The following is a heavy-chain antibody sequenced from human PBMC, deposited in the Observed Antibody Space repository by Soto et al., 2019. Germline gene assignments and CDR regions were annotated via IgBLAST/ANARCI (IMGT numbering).Heavy chain of an antibody. J-gene: IGHJ4*02. Sequence: SETLSLTCTVSGDSISTYYWNWIRQPAGKALEWIGRIYTSGATNYNPSLRSRVTMSVDTSKNQFSLELSSVTAADTAVYYCARRASGSGRHFDNWGQGTMVTVYS. CDR1: GDSISTYY. V-gene: IGHV4-4*07. CDR3: ARRASGSGRHFDN. CDR2: IYTSGAT. D-gene: IGHD3-10*01.